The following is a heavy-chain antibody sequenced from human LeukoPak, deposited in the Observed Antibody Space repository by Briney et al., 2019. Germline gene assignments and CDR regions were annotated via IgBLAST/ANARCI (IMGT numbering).Heavy chain of an antibody. Sequence: SQTLSLTCTVSGGSISVGTYYLSWIRQPPGKGLEWIGYIYYSGSTYYNPSLKSRVSISVDTSKNQFSLKLSSVTAADTAVFYCARDRDGYNLDAFDIWGQGTMVTVSS. CDR1: GGSISVGTYY. D-gene: IGHD5-24*01. CDR2: IYYSGST. CDR3: ARDRDGYNLDAFDI. V-gene: IGHV4-30-4*08. J-gene: IGHJ3*02.